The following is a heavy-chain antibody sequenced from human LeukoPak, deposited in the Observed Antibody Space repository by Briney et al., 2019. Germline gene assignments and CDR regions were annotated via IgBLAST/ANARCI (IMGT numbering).Heavy chain of an antibody. J-gene: IGHJ6*03. CDR3: ARDPNYDFWSGYSDTYYYYMDV. CDR1: EYTFTSYA. Sequence: ASVKVSCKASEYTFTSYAMNWVRQAPGQGLEWMGWINTNTGNPTYAQGFTGRFVFSLDTSVSTAYLQISSLKAEDTAVYYCARDPNYDFWSGYSDTYYYYMDVWGKGTTVTVSS. CDR2: INTNTGNP. D-gene: IGHD3-3*01. V-gene: IGHV7-4-1*02.